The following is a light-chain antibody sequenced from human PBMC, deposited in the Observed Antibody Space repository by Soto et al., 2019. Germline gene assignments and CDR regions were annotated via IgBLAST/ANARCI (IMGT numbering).Light chain of an antibody. CDR3: QQYGSSPRT. V-gene: IGKV3-20*01. Sequence: EIVLTQSPGTLSLSPGERATLSCRASQSVSSSYLAWYQQKPGQAPRLLIYGASSRATGIPDRFSGSGSGTDFTLTISRQEPEDLAVYYCQQYGSSPRTFGQGPKVEIK. CDR2: GAS. CDR1: QSVSSSY. J-gene: IGKJ1*01.